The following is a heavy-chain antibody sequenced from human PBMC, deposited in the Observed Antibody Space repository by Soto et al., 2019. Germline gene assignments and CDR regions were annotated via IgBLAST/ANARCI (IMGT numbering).Heavy chain of an antibody. CDR1: GVANSRYA. V-gene: IGHV1-69*01. Sequence: KLTCKAPGVANSRYAINWALHTQSQGLEWMGGIIPTFGTANYPQKCQGRVAITADDSTTTVYMELSSLRSEDTSVYYCAARPIVGVVIFGMDVWVQATTVTVSS. CDR3: AARPIVGVVIFGMDV. D-gene: IGHD3-3*01. J-gene: IGHJ6*02. CDR2: IIPTFGTA.